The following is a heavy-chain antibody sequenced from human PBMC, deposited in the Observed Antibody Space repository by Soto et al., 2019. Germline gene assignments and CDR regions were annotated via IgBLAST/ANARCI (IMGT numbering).Heavy chain of an antibody. CDR2: ISYDGSNK. D-gene: IGHD6-13*01. CDR3: ARGVAAAGTGNWFDP. Sequence: PGGSLRLSCAASGFTFSSYGMHWVRQAPGKGLEWVAVISYDGSNKYYADSVKGRFTISRDNSKNTLYLQMNSLRAEDTAVYYCARGVAAAGTGNWFDPWGQGTLVTVSS. CDR1: GFTFSSYG. J-gene: IGHJ5*02. V-gene: IGHV3-30*03.